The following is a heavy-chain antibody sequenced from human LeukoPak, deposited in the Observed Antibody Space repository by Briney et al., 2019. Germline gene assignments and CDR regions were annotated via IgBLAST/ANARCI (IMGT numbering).Heavy chain of an antibody. CDR2: ISYDGSNK. V-gene: IGHV3-30*18. Sequence: GRSLRLSCAASGYTFSSYGMHWVRQAPGKGLEWVAVISYDGSNKYYADSVKGRFTISRDNSKSTLYLQMNSLRAEDTAVYYCAKGRSPDIYCGGYCSAGAFDIWGQGTMVTVS. CDR3: AKGRSPDIYCGGYCSAGAFDI. D-gene: IGHD2-21*01. CDR1: GYTFSSYG. J-gene: IGHJ3*02.